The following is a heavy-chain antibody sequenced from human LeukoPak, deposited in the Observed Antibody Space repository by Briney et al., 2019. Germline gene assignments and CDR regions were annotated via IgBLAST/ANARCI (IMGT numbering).Heavy chain of an antibody. CDR2: IRYDGSNK. J-gene: IGHJ6*03. CDR1: GFTFSSYG. Sequence: GGSLRLSCAASGFTFSSYGMHWVRQAPGKGLEWVAFIRYDGSNKYYADSVKGRFTISRDNSKNTLYLQMNSLRAEDTAVYYCAKDGEKYSSSWYYYYYMDVWGKGTTVTISS. V-gene: IGHV3-30*02. CDR3: AKDGEKYSSSWYYYYYMDV. D-gene: IGHD6-13*01.